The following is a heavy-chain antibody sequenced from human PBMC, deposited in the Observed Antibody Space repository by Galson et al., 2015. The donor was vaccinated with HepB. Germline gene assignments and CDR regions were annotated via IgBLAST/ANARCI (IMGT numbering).Heavy chain of an antibody. Sequence: SLRLSCAASGFTFSSFGMHWVRQAPGKGLEWVAVISYAGDNKYYAESVRGRFTISRDNSKNTLDLQMDSLTVEDTAVYYCGKAVQRVTDYISSHSYFGMDVWGLGTTVSVSS. CDR1: GFTFSSFG. V-gene: IGHV3-30*18. J-gene: IGHJ6*02. D-gene: IGHD4/OR15-4a*01. CDR3: GKAVQRVTDYISSHSYFGMDV. CDR2: ISYAGDNK.